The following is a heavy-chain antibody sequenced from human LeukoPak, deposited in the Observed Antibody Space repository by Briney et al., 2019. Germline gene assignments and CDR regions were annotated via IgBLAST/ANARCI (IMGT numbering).Heavy chain of an antibody. D-gene: IGHD3-10*01. Sequence: SETLSLTCGVYGGSFSGYYWSWIRQPPGKGLEWIGEINHSGSTNYNPSLKSRVTISVDMSKNQFSLKLSSVTAADTAVYYCTRAKRIIMVRGVITRYFDYWGQGTLVTVSS. V-gene: IGHV4-34*01. CDR1: GGSFSGYY. CDR2: INHSGST. CDR3: TRAKRIIMVRGVITRYFDY. J-gene: IGHJ4*02.